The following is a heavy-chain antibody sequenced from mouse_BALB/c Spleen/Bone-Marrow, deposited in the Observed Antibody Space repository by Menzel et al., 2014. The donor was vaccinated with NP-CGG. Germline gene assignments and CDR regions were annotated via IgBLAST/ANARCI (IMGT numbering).Heavy chain of an antibody. J-gene: IGHJ4*01. Sequence: QVTLKVCGPGILQPSQTLSLTCSFSGFSLSTSGMGVIWIRQPSGKGLEWLAHIYCGDDKRYNPSLKSRLTISKDTSSNQVFLKITSVDTADTATDYCARRGYYENAIDYWGQGTSVTVSS. CDR3: ARRGYYENAIDY. CDR2: IYCGDDK. V-gene: IGHV8-12*01. CDR1: GFSLSTSGMG. D-gene: IGHD2-4*01.